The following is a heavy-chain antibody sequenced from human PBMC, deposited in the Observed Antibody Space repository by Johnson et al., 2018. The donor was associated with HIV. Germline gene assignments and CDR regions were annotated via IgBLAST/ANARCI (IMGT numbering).Heavy chain of an antibody. CDR3: ARDGESQQLPLGDAFDV. CDR2: ISYDGSNK. CDR1: GFTFSSYA. Sequence: QVQLVESGGGVVQPGRSLRLYCAASGFTFSSYAMHWVRQAPGKGLEWVAVISYDGSNKYYADSVRGRFTISRDNSRNTLYLQMSSLRAEDTAMYYCARDGESQQLPLGDAFDVWGQGTMVTVSS. V-gene: IGHV3-30*14. J-gene: IGHJ3*01. D-gene: IGHD6-13*01.